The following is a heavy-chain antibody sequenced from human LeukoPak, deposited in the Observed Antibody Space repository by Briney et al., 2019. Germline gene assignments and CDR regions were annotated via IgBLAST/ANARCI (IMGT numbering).Heavy chain of an antibody. CDR2: ISGRGSST. J-gene: IGHJ4*02. V-gene: IGHV3-23*01. D-gene: IGHD2-15*01. CDR3: ARGVYCSGGSCYFDY. CDR1: GFTFNSYA. Sequence: GGSLRLSCAAPGFTFNSYAMNWVRQAPGKGLEWVSAISGRGSSTYYADSVKGRFSLSRDNSKNTLYLQMNSLRAEDTAVYYCARGVYCSGGSCYFDYWGQGTLVTVSS.